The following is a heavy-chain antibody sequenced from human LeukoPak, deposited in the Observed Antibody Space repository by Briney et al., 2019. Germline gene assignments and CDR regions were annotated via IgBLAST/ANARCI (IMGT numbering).Heavy chain of an antibody. D-gene: IGHD6-19*01. Sequence: PSETLSLTCAVYGGSFSGYYWSWIRQPPGKGLEWIGEINHSGSTNYNPSLKSRVTISVDASKSVFSLKLDSVTAADTAMYFCASTQQWLAFDYWGQGILVTVSS. J-gene: IGHJ4*02. CDR3: ASTQQWLAFDY. V-gene: IGHV4-34*01. CDR1: GGSFSGYY. CDR2: INHSGST.